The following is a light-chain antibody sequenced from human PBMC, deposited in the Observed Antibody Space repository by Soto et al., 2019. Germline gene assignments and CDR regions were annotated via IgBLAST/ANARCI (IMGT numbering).Light chain of an antibody. V-gene: IGLV2-23*01. J-gene: IGLJ2*01. CDR1: SSNIGNYNL. CDR2: EDT. CDR3: CSYAGTNTVV. Sequence: QSALTQPASVSGSPGQSITISCTATSSNIGNYNLVSWFQQHPGKAPKLMIYEDTKRPSGISNRFSGSKSGNAASLTISGLQAEDEADYYCCSYAGTNTVVFGGGTKRTVL.